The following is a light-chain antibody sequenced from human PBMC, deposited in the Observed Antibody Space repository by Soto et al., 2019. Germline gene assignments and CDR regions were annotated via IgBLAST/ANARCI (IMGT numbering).Light chain of an antibody. CDR3: SSHTTYSTRV. CDR2: EVS. CDR1: SSDIGSYNY. Sequence: QSVLPQPASVSGSPGQSIAISCTGTSSDIGSYNYVSWYQQHPGKAPKLMIHEVSNRPSGVSDRFSGSKSGNTASLTISGLQADDEADYYCSSHTTYSTRVFGTGTKVTV. V-gene: IGLV2-14*01. J-gene: IGLJ1*01.